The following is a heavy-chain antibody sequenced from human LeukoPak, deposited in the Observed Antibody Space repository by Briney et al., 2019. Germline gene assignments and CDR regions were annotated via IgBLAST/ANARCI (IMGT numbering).Heavy chain of an antibody. V-gene: IGHV4-59*01. CDR2: TFYSGNV. D-gene: IGHD1-14*01. Sequence: PSETPSLTCTVSGGSINFYYWHWMRQPPGKGLEWIRHTFYSGNVKYNPSLESRVTISVDRSKNQISLNLNSVTAADTAVYYCAKGGPEASAGLSWFDPWGQGTLVTVSS. CDR3: AKGGPEASAGLSWFDP. CDR1: GGSINFYY. J-gene: IGHJ5*02.